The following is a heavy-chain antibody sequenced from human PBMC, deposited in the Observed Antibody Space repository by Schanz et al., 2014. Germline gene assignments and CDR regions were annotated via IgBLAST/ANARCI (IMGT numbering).Heavy chain of an antibody. CDR2: IGHSGNT. Sequence: QVQLQQWGAGLLKPSETLSLTCAVYGGSLSGYFWSWIRQPPGKGLEWIGDIGHSGNTKDNPSLKSRVTMSVESSKKQFSLNLSSVTAADTAVYYCARGRQQLGSFDYWGPGTLVTVSS. V-gene: IGHV4-34*01. CDR1: GGSLSGYF. J-gene: IGHJ4*02. CDR3: ARGRQQLGSFDY. D-gene: IGHD6-13*01.